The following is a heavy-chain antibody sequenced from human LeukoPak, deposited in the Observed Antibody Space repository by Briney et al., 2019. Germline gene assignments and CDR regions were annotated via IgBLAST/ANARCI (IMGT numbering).Heavy chain of an antibody. CDR3: AREGGGWLQSSAFPQH. V-gene: IGHV4-34*01. CDR1: GGSFSGYY. D-gene: IGHD5-24*01. Sequence: NPSETLSLTCAVYGGSFSGYYWSWIRQPPGKGLEWIGEINHSGSTNYNPSLKSRVTISVDTSKNQFSLKLSSVTAADTAVYYCAREGGGWLQSSAFPQHWGQGTLVTVSS. CDR2: INHSGST. J-gene: IGHJ1*01.